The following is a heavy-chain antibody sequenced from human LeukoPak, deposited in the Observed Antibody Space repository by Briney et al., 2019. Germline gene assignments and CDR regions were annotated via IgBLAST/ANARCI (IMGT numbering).Heavy chain of an antibody. J-gene: IGHJ4*02. Sequence: GRSLRLSCAASGFTLSSYAMHWVRQTPGKGLEWVAVIFYDGTIQYYSDSVRGRLIVSRDNPKNTLYLQMNSLRAEDTAVYYCARDPRGPAGYDSPARDTFDYWGQGTLVTVSS. CDR3: ARDPRGPAGYDSPARDTFDY. V-gene: IGHV3-30*04. D-gene: IGHD3-22*01. CDR2: IFYDGTIQ. CDR1: GFTLSSYA.